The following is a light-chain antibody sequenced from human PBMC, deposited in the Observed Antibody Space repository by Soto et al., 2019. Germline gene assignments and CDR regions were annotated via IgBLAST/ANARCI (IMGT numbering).Light chain of an antibody. Sequence: DIQMTQSPSSLSASVGDRVTITCXASQTISIFLNWYQQKPGKAPKLLIYGASTLQGGVPSRFSGSGSGTDFTLTIGRLQPEDFATYYCQRSYGSPPWTFGQGTKGDIK. J-gene: IGKJ1*01. CDR2: GAS. V-gene: IGKV1-39*01. CDR1: QTISIF. CDR3: QRSYGSPPWT.